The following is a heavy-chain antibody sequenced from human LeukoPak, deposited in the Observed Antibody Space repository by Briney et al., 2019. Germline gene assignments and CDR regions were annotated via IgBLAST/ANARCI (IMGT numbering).Heavy chain of an antibody. CDR3: AKEEYSYGVFDY. Sequence: GGSLRLSCAASGFTFSSYGMHWVRQAPGKGLEWVAFIRYDGSNKYYADSVKGRFTISRDNSKNTLYLHVNSLRPEDTAVYYCAKEEYSYGVFDYWGQGTLVTVSS. D-gene: IGHD5-18*01. CDR2: IRYDGSNK. J-gene: IGHJ4*02. V-gene: IGHV3-30*02. CDR1: GFTFSSYG.